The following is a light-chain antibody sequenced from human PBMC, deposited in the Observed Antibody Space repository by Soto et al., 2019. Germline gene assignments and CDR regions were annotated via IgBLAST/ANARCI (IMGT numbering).Light chain of an antibody. CDR2: AAS. CDR3: QKYNSAPLT. J-gene: IGKJ4*01. Sequence: IPTTQYTSSLSASLGDRVTITCRASQGISSYLAWYQQKPGKVPKVLIYAASTLQSGVPSRFSGSGSGTDFTLTISSLQPEDAATYYCQKYNSAPLTFGGGTKVDIK. CDR1: QGISSY. V-gene: IGKV1-27*01.